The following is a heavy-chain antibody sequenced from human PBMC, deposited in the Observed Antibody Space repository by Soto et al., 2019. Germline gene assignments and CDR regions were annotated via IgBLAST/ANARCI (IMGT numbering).Heavy chain of an antibody. V-gene: IGHV3-21*01. J-gene: IGHJ4*02. CDR3: ASYGSSYGGDF. Sequence: DVQLVESGRGLVKPGGSLRLSCAASGFSFSTYSMNWVRQAPGKGLEWVSSISTTSTYIYYADSVKGRFTISRDNAKNSLYLQMSSLRAEDTAVYYCASYGSSYGGDFWGQGTLVTVSS. D-gene: IGHD5-18*01. CDR2: ISTTSTYI. CDR1: GFSFSTYS.